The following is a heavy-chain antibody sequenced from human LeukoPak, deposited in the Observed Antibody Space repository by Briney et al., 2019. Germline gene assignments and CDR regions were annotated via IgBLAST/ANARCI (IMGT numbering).Heavy chain of an antibody. CDR1: GDSISGYY. V-gene: IGHV4-59*08. J-gene: IGHJ4*02. CDR2: IYFTGTT. D-gene: IGHD1-26*01. Sequence: SETLSLTCTVSGDSISGYYWSWIRQSPGKGLEWIGHIYFTGTTNYNPSLRSRVTISVDTSKNQFSLTLSSVTAADTALYYCARLTDTGSYHYYFDSWGQGTLVTLSS. CDR3: ARLTDTGSYHYYFDS.